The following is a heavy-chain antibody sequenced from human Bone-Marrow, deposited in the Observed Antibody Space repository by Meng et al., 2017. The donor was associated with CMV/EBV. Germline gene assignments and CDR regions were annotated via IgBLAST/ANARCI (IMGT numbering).Heavy chain of an antibody. J-gene: IGHJ4*02. V-gene: IGHV3-7*01. CDR2: IKQDGSEK. Sequence: GESLKIACAASGFTFSSYWMSWVRQAPGKGLEWVANIKQDGSEKYYVESVKGRFTISRDNAKNSLYLQMNSLRAEDTAVYYCARDPVTTSGGIDYWGQGTLVPVSS. CDR1: GFTFSSYW. D-gene: IGHD4-11*01. CDR3: ARDPVTTSGGIDY.